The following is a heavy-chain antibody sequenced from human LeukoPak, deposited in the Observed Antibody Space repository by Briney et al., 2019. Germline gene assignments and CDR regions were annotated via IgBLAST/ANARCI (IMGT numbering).Heavy chain of an antibody. CDR3: AKGGGNVLRYFDGAPLDY. V-gene: IGHV3-43*01. CDR1: GFTFDDYT. Sequence: GGSLRLSCAASGFTFDDYTVHWVRQAPGKGLEWVSLISWDGGRTYYADSVKGRFTISRDNSKNFLFLQMNSLRTEDTALYYCAKGGGNVLRYFDGAPLDYWGQGTLVTVSS. CDR2: ISWDGGRT. D-gene: IGHD3-9*01. J-gene: IGHJ4*02.